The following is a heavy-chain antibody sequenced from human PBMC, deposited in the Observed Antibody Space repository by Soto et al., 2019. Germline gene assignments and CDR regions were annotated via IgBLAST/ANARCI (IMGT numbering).Heavy chain of an antibody. CDR3: AKSEAAGGRYYYGMDV. D-gene: IGHD6-13*01. J-gene: IGHJ6*02. Sequence: GGSLRLSCAASGFTFSSYAMSWVRQAPGKGLEWVSAISGSGGSTYYADSVKGRFTISRDNSKNTLYLQMNSLRAEDTAVYYCAKSEAAGGRYYYGMDVWGQGTTVTVSS. CDR2: ISGSGGST. V-gene: IGHV3-23*01. CDR1: GFTFSSYA.